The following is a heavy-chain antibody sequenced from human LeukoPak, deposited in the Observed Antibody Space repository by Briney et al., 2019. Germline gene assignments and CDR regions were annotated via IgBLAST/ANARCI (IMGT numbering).Heavy chain of an antibody. CDR3: ARPRAYCSGGSFFPPDY. J-gene: IGHJ4*02. Sequence: GGSLRLSCAASGFTFSNFWMSWVRQAPGKGLEWVANTKQDESEKYYGASVKGRFTISRDNAKNSLYLQMNSLRAEGTAVYYCARPRAYCSGGSFFPPDYWGQGTLITVSA. V-gene: IGHV3-7*04. CDR1: GFTFSNFW. CDR2: TKQDESEK. D-gene: IGHD2-15*01.